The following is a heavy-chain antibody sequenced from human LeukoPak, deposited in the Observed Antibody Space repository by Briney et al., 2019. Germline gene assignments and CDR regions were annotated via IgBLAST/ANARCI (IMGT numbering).Heavy chain of an antibody. V-gene: IGHV1-2*02. CDR3: VPSANYYYFDY. CDR1: GYTFTGYY. D-gene: IGHD4/OR15-4a*01. Sequence: ASVKVSCKASGYTFTGYYMHWVRQAPGQGPEWMGWINPNSGGTNYAQKFQGRVTMTRDTSISTAYMELSRLGSDDTAVYYCVPSANYYYFDYWGQGTLVTVSS. CDR2: INPNSGGT. J-gene: IGHJ4*02.